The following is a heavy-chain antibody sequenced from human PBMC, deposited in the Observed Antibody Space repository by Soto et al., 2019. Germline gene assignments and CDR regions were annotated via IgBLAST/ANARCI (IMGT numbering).Heavy chain of an antibody. J-gene: IGHJ6*02. V-gene: IGHV1-2*04. CDR1: GYTFTGYY. D-gene: IGHD1-1*01. CDR2: INPNSGGT. CDR3: ERDTGLAYYGMDV. Sequence: ASVKVSCKASGYTFTGYYMHWVRQAPGQGLEWMGWINPNSGGTNYAQKFQGWVTMTRDTSISTAYMELSRLRSDDTAVYYCERDTGLAYYGMDVWGQGTTVTVS.